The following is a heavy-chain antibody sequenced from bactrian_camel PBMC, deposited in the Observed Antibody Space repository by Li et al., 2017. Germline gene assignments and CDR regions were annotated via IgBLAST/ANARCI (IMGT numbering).Heavy chain of an antibody. D-gene: IGHD5*01. CDR1: GFTFSSYA. CDR2: ISTGAGNT. J-gene: IGHJ4*01. V-gene: IGHV3S1*01. Sequence: QLVESGGGLVQPGGSLRLSCAASGFTFSSYAMYWVRQAPGKGLEWVSGISTGAGNTFYADSAKGRFTISRDNAKNTLYLQMNSLKTEDTAVYYCAATDGWVPSSLGQGTQVTVS.